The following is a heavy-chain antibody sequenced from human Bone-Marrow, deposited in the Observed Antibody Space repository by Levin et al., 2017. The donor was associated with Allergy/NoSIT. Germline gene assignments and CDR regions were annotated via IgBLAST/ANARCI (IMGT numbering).Heavy chain of an antibody. CDR1: GFIFSGYA. D-gene: IGHD2-2*01. CDR3: ARYKTSSTGYGMDV. Sequence: GGSLRLSCAASGFIFSGYAMSWVRQAPGKGLEWVSGISGDYDTTYYADSVKGRFTISRDNSKNTLSLLMNSLRAEDTAVYYCARYKTSSTGYGMDVWGQGTTVTVSS. CDR2: ISGDYDTT. V-gene: IGHV3-23*01. J-gene: IGHJ6*02.